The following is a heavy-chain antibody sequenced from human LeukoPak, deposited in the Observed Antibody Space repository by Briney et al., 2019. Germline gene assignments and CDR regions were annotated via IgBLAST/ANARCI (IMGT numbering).Heavy chain of an antibody. CDR1: GGTFSSYA. J-gene: IGHJ4*02. Sequence: SVKVSCKASGGTFSSYAISWVRQAPGQGLEWMGGIIPIFGTANYAQKFQGRVTITADESTSTAYMELSSLRSEDTAVYYCARPDEDRGYSYGYNYWGQGTLITVSS. D-gene: IGHD5-18*01. CDR2: IIPIFGTA. V-gene: IGHV1-69*13. CDR3: ARPDEDRGYSYGYNY.